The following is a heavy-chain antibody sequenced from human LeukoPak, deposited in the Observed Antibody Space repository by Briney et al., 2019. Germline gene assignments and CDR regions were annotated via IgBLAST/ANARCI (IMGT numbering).Heavy chain of an antibody. Sequence: SETLSLTCAVSGYSLTNHYWIWIRQPPGKGLEWIGEILHTGSTNYNPSFKSRVTISIDTSKNQFFLSLTSLTAADTAVYYCARGARLFDSWGQGTLVTVSS. J-gene: IGHJ4*02. CDR1: GYSLTNHY. D-gene: IGHD3-16*01. CDR2: ILHTGST. CDR3: ARGARLFDS. V-gene: IGHV4-34*12.